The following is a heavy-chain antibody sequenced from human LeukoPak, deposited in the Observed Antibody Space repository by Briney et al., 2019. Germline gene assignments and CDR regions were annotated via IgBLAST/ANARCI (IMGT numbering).Heavy chain of an antibody. Sequence: GGSLRLSCAASGFTFSSFWMHWVRQAPGKGLVWVSRINSDGSSTSYADSVKGRFTISRDNAKDTLYLQMNSLRAEDTAVYYCGRGVVRYYGSGSYSYYFDYWGQGTLVTVSS. V-gene: IGHV3-74*01. J-gene: IGHJ4*02. CDR3: GRGVVRYYGSGSYSYYFDY. CDR2: INSDGSST. D-gene: IGHD3-10*01. CDR1: GFTFSSFW.